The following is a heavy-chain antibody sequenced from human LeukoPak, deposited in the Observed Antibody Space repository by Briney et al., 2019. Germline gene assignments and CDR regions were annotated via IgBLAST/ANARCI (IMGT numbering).Heavy chain of an antibody. J-gene: IGHJ4*02. Sequence: SETLSLTCTVSGGSISSGGYYWSWIRQHPGKGLEWIGYIYYTGSTYYDPSLKSRVSISLDTSQNQLSLKLNSVTAADTAVYYCATYCSGGKCYRYYFDYWGQGTLVTVSS. CDR1: GGSISSGGYY. D-gene: IGHD2-15*01. V-gene: IGHV4-31*03. CDR3: ATYCSGGKCYRYYFDY. CDR2: IYYTGST.